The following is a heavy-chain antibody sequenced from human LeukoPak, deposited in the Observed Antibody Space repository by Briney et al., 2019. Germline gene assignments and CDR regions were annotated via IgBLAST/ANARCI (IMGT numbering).Heavy chain of an antibody. J-gene: IGHJ4*02. D-gene: IGHD6-19*01. CDR2: INSDGRIT. V-gene: IGHV3-74*01. CDR1: GFTFSSYW. Sequence: GGSLRLSCAASGFTFSSYWMHWVRQAPGKGLVWVSRINSDGRITDYADSVKGRFTISRDNANNTVYLQMNGLRADDTAVYYCGREWGRSGWTNNWGQGTLVTVSS. CDR3: GREWGRSGWTNN.